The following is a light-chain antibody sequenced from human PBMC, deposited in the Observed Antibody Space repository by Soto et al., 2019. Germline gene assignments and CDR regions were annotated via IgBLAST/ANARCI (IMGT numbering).Light chain of an antibody. CDR2: AVS. Sequence: QSALTQPASVSGSPGQSITISCTGTSSDVGGYNYVSWYQQHPGKAPKLMIYAVSNRPSGVSNRFSGSKSGNTASLTISGLQAEDEADYYCSSYTSSSIDYVFGTGNKVTVL. V-gene: IGLV2-14*01. CDR1: SSDVGGYNY. CDR3: SSYTSSSIDYV. J-gene: IGLJ1*01.